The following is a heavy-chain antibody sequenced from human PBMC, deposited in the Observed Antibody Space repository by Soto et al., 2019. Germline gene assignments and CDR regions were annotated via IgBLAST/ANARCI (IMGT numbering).Heavy chain of an antibody. J-gene: IGHJ4*02. CDR3: ARGSPPDY. Sequence: PGGSLSLSCAASGFTFSSYGMHWVRQAPGKGLEWVTVIWYDGSNKHYADSVKGRFTISRDNSKNMVSLQMNSLRVEDTAVYYCARGSPPDYWGQGTLVTVSS. CDR1: GFTFSSYG. V-gene: IGHV3-33*08. CDR2: IWYDGSNK.